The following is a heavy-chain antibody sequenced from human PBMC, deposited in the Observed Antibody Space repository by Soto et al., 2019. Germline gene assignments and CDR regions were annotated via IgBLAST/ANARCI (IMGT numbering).Heavy chain of an antibody. CDR3: ANKALTVGYYYGMDV. V-gene: IGHV3-23*01. D-gene: IGHD3-16*01. J-gene: IGHJ6*02. Sequence: GGSLRLSCAASGFTFSSYAMSWVRQAPGKGLEWVSAISGSGGSTYYADSVKGRFTISGDNSKNTLNLQMNSLRAEDTAVYYCANKALTVGYYYGMDVWGQGTTVTVSS. CDR1: GFTFSSYA. CDR2: ISGSGGST.